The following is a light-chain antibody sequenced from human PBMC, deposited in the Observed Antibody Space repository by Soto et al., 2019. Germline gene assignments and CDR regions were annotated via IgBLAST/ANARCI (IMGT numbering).Light chain of an antibody. V-gene: IGLV1-51*01. Sequence: QSVLTQPPSVSAAPGQGVTISCSGSSSNIGNDYVSWYQHLPGTAPKLLIYENYKRPSGIPDRFSGSKSGTSATLGITGLQTGDEAVYYCETWDRSLSAGVFGGGTKLTVL. CDR2: ENY. CDR1: SSNIGNDY. J-gene: IGLJ2*01. CDR3: ETWDRSLSAGV.